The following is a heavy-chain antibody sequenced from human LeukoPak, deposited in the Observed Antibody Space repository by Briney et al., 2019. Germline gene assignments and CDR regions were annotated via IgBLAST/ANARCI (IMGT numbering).Heavy chain of an antibody. D-gene: IGHD3-9*01. V-gene: IGHV1-69*13. Sequence: SVKVSCKASGGTFGSYAISWVRQAPGQGLEWMGGIIPIFGTANYAQKFQGRVTITADESTSTAYMELSSLRSEDTAVYYCARGLRYFDWLGMDVWGQGTTVTVSS. CDR3: ARGLRYFDWLGMDV. CDR2: IIPIFGTA. J-gene: IGHJ6*02. CDR1: GGTFGSYA.